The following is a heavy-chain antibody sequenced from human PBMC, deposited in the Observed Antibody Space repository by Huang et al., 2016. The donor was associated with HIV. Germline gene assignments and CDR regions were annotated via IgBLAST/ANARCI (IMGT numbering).Heavy chain of an antibody. Sequence: QVQLQQWGAGLLRPSETLSLTCAVYGGSFSGYYGTWIRQPPGKGLEWIGEINHSWRTNYNPSLKSRATISVDTSRNQFSLTLTSVTAADTAVYYCARGQGGYYYYYMDVWGKGTTVTVSS. CDR3: ARGQGGYYYYYMDV. CDR1: GGSFSGYY. V-gene: IGHV4-34*01. J-gene: IGHJ6*03. CDR2: INHSWRT.